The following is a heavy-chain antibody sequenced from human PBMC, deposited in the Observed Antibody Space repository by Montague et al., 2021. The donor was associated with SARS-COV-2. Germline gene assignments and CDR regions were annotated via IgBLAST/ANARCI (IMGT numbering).Heavy chain of an antibody. J-gene: IGHJ6*02. CDR2: INHSGST. Sequence: SETLSLTRAVSSGSFRGYYWSWIRQPPGKGLEWIGEINHSGSTTXNPSLESRVSISVDTSNKQFSLKVTSVTAADTAVYYCARLGAITLVRGITKADFSNYGMDVGGQGTTVTVSS. V-gene: IGHV4-34*01. CDR1: SGSFRGYY. D-gene: IGHD3-10*01. CDR3: ARLGAITLVRGITKADFSNYGMDV.